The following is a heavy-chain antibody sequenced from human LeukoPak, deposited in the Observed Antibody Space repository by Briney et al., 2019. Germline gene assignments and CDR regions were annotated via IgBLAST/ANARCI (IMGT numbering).Heavy chain of an antibody. V-gene: IGHV3-30*18. CDR3: AKSTAVTQRGYFDY. D-gene: IGHD4-17*01. CDR1: GFTFSSYG. J-gene: IGHJ4*02. Sequence: GGSLRLSCAASGFTFSSYGMHWVRQAPGKGLEWVAVISYDGSNKYYADSVKGRFTISRDNSKNTLYLQMNSLRAEDTAVYYCAKSTAVTQRGYFDYWGQGTLVTVSS. CDR2: ISYDGSNK.